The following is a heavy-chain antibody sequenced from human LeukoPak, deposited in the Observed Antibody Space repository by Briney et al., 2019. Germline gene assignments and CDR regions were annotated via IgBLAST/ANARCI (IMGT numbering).Heavy chain of an antibody. CDR3: ARANRWFGGRWYFDY. Sequence: GASVKVSCKASGYTFTSYGISWVRQAPGQGLEWMGWISAYNGNTNYAQKLQGRVTMTTDTSTSTAYMELRSLRSDDTAVYYCARANRWFGGRWYFDYWGQGTLVTVSS. V-gene: IGHV1-18*01. CDR1: GYTFTSYG. D-gene: IGHD3-10*01. J-gene: IGHJ4*02. CDR2: ISAYNGNT.